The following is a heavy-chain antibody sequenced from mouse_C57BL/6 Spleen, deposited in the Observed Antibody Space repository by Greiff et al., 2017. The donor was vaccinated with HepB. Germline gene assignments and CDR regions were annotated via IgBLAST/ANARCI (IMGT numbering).Heavy chain of an antibody. J-gene: IGHJ2*01. CDR1: GYAFSSSW. D-gene: IGHD2-5*01. Sequence: QVQLQQSGPELVKPGASVKISCKASGYAFSSSWMNWVKQRPGKGLEWIGRIYPGDGDTNYNGKFKGKATLTADKSSSTAYMQLSSLTSEDSAVYFCADYSNHAYWGQGTTLTVSS. CDR3: ADYSNHAY. CDR2: IYPGDGDT. V-gene: IGHV1-82*01.